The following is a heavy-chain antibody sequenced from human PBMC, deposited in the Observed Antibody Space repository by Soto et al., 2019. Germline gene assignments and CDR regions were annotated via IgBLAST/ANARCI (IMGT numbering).Heavy chain of an antibody. Sequence: SETLSLTCTVSGGSISSYYWSWIRQPPGKGLEWIGYIYYSGSTNYNPYLKSRVTISIDTSKNQFSLKLSSVTAADMAVYYCAIRGYSGYEPHPAPGYFDYWGQGTLVTVSS. CDR3: AIRGYSGYEPHPAPGYFDY. CDR2: IYYSGST. D-gene: IGHD5-12*01. J-gene: IGHJ4*02. CDR1: GGSISSYY. V-gene: IGHV4-59*08.